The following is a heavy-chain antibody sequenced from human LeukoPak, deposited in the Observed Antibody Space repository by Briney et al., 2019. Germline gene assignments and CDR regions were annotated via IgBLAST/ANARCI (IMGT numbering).Heavy chain of an antibody. J-gene: IGHJ6*02. CDR3: ARQTTGQYGMDV. CDR1: GYSSTSYW. V-gene: IGHV5-51*01. D-gene: IGHD4-17*01. CDR2: IYLGDSDT. Sequence: GESLKISCKGSGYSSTSYWIGWVRQLPGKGREWLGIIYLGDSDTRYSPSLEGPVTISADKCISPAYLQWSSLKASDTAMYYCARQTTGQYGMDVWGQGTTVTVSS.